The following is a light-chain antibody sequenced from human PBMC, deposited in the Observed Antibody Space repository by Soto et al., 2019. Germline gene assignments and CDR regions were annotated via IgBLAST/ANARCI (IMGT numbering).Light chain of an antibody. CDR2: EVS. CDR3: SSYTSSNCL. V-gene: IGLV2-14*01. J-gene: IGLJ3*02. Sequence: QSALTQPASVSGSPGQSITISCTGTSSDVGGYNYVSWYQHHPGKAPKVMIYEVSNRPSGVSNRFSGSKSGNTASLTISGLQAEDEAVYYCSSYTSSNCLFGGGTKLTVL. CDR1: SSDVGGYNY.